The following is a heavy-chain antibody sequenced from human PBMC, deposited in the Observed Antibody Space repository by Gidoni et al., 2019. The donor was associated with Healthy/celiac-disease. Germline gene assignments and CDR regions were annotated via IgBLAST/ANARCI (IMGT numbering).Heavy chain of an antibody. J-gene: IGHJ5*02. CDR3: AREEAIAALNWFDP. CDR1: GFTFSSYE. V-gene: IGHV3-48*03. D-gene: IGHD6-13*01. Sequence: EVQLVESGGGLVQPGGSLRLSCAASGFTFSSYERNWVRQAPGKGLEWVSYISSSGSTIYYADSVKGRFTISRDNAKNSLYLQMNSLRAEDTAVYYCAREEAIAALNWFDPWGQGTLVTVSS. CDR2: ISSSGSTI.